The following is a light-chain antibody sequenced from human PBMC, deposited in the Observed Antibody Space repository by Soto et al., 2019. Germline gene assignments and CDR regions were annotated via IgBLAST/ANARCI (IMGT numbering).Light chain of an antibody. J-gene: IGKJ5*01. CDR2: AAS. V-gene: IGKV1-12*01. CDR1: QGIRSW. Sequence: DTQMTQSPSSVSASLGDRVTITCRASQGIRSWLAWYQQKPGKAPKLLIYAASSLQSGVPSRFSGSGSGTDFTLTISSLQPEDFETYYCQQANSFPITFGQGTRLEIK. CDR3: QQANSFPIT.